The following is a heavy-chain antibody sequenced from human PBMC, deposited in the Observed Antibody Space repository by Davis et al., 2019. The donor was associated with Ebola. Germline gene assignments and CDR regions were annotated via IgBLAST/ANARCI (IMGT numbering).Heavy chain of an antibody. D-gene: IGHD1/OR15-1a*01. CDR1: GFTFSAYY. CDR2: SRNKENRYST. J-gene: IGHJ4*02. V-gene: IGHV3-72*01. CDR3: VTENWYRFES. Sequence: GESLKISCAVSGFTFSAYYMDWVRLTPGKGLEWVGLSRNKENRYSTEYAASVKGRFTISRDDSKNLLYLEMNSLRTEDTAVYYCVTENWYRFESWGQGTLVTVSS.